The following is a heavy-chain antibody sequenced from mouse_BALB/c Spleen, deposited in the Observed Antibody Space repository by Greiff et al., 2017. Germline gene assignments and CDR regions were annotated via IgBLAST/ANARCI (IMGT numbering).Heavy chain of an antibody. CDR2: IRSKSNNYAT. J-gene: IGHJ3*01. Sequence: GGGLVQPKGSLKLSCAASGFTFNTYAMHWVCQAPGKGLEWVARIRSKSNNYATYYADSVKDRFTISRDDSQSMLYLQMNNLKTEDTAMYYCVRGDRLRGFAYWGQGTLVTVSA. D-gene: IGHD2-2*01. CDR1: GFTFNTYA. V-gene: IGHV10-3*03. CDR3: VRGDRLRGFAY.